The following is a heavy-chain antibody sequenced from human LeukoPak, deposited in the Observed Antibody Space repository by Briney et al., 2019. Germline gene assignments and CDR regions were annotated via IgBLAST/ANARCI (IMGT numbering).Heavy chain of an antibody. CDR1: GDSVSSNSAA. Sequence: SQTLSLTCAISGDSVSSNSAAWNWIRQSPSRGLEWLGRTYYRSKWYNDYAVSVKSRITINPDTSKNQFFLQLNSVTPEDTAVYYCAREDIVVVPAAISYYYYGMDVWGQGTTVTVSS. D-gene: IGHD2-2*01. J-gene: IGHJ6*02. CDR3: AREDIVVVPAAISYYYYGMDV. V-gene: IGHV6-1*01. CDR2: TYYRSKWYN.